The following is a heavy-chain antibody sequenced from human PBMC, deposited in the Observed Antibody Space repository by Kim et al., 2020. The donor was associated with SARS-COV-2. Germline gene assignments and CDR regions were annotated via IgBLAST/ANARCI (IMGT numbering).Heavy chain of an antibody. V-gene: IGHV3-20*01. CDR2: INRSGATT. CDR1: GFIFDDYA. J-gene: IGHJ6*02. D-gene: IGHD3-16*01. CDR3: ARVGQDYYYGCNV. Sequence: GGSLRLSCTASGFIFDDYALTWVRQAPGKGLEWVSHINRSGATTTYAGSVKGRFNISRDNAKKTLYLQMTSLRAEDTALYHCARVGQDYYYGCNVWSRGTTVTVSS.